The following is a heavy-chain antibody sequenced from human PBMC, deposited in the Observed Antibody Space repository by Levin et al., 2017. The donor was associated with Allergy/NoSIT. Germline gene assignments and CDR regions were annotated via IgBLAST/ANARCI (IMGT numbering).Heavy chain of an antibody. CDR3: ARAWVTYYSPHFDY. Sequence: GESLKISCAASGFTFSSYWMSWVRQAPGKGLEWVANIKQDGSEKYYVDSVKGRFTISRDNAKNSLYLQMNSLRAEDTAVYYCARAWVTYYSPHFDYWGQGTLVTVSS. D-gene: IGHD3-10*01. CDR2: IKQDGSEK. J-gene: IGHJ4*02. CDR1: GFTFSSYW. V-gene: IGHV3-7*01.